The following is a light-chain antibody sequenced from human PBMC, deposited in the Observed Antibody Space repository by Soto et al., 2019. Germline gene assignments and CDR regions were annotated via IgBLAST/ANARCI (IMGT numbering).Light chain of an antibody. J-gene: IGLJ2*01. Sequence: QSALTQPRSVSGSPGQSVTISCTGSSTDVGGYNYVSWYQQHPGKAPKLIIYDVSKRPSGVPDRFSGSKSGNTASLTISGLQAEDEAYYYCSSYADTERIFGGGTKLTVL. CDR3: SSYADTERI. CDR1: STDVGGYNY. CDR2: DVS. V-gene: IGLV2-11*01.